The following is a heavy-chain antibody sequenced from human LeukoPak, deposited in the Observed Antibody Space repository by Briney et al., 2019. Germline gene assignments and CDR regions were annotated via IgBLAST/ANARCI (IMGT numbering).Heavy chain of an antibody. Sequence: GGSLRLSCAAPGFTFSDYYMSWIRQAPGKGLEWVSYISSSGSTIYYADSVKGRFTISRDNAKNSLYLQMNSLRAEDTAVYYCARGPQNYYDSSGYYGIWGQGTLVTVSS. CDR1: GFTFSDYY. CDR2: ISSSGSTI. J-gene: IGHJ4*02. D-gene: IGHD3-22*01. CDR3: ARGPQNYYDSSGYYGI. V-gene: IGHV3-11*01.